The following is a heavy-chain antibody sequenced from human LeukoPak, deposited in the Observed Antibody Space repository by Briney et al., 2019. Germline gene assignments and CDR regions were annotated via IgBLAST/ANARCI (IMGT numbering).Heavy chain of an antibody. CDR1: AVSLSSVGYH. V-gene: IGHV4-31*03. CDR2: KYYTGDT. D-gene: IGHD3-10*01. J-gene: IGHJ4*02. Sequence: PSDTRSLTCTVSAVSLSSVGYHCSWLRQHPGKGLEWIGYKYYTGDTHYNPSLESRVTSSVEPAKNQFSLRLKSVTAADTAVYYCARWGSDLIPGVIPFDYWGQGKLVSVSS. CDR3: ARWGSDLIPGVIPFDY.